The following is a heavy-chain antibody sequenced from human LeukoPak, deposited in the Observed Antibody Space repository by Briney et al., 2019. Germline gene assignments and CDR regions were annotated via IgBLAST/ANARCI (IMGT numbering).Heavy chain of an antibody. Sequence: PGGSLRLSCAASGFTFTSYDMSWVRQAPEKGLEWVSAISGSGGSTYHADSVKGRFTISRDNSKNTVYLQMNGLRAEDTAIYYCAKDRLSKWGLDAFDIWGQGTMVTVSS. D-gene: IGHD7-27*01. CDR3: AKDRLSKWGLDAFDI. V-gene: IGHV3-23*01. J-gene: IGHJ3*02. CDR2: ISGSGGST. CDR1: GFTFTSYD.